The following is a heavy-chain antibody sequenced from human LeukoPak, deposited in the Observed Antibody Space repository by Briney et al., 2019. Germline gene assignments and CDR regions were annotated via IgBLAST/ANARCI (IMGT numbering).Heavy chain of an antibody. V-gene: IGHV4-61*02. CDR1: GGSISSGSYY. Sequence: SETLSLTCTVSGGSISSGSYYWSWIRQPAGKGLEWIGRIYTSGSTNYNPSLKSRVTISVDTSKNQFSLKLSSVTAADTAVYYCAREPYYYDSSGYYDTYYYYYMDVWGKGTTVTISS. CDR2: IYTSGST. J-gene: IGHJ6*03. CDR3: AREPYYYDSSGYYDTYYYYYMDV. D-gene: IGHD3-22*01.